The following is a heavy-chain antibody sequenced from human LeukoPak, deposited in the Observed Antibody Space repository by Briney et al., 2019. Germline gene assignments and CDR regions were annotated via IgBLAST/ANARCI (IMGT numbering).Heavy chain of an antibody. CDR3: AKDSSYYDILTGYYIPDY. D-gene: IGHD3-9*01. CDR2: ISGSGGST. CDR1: GFTFSSYV. V-gene: IGHV3-23*01. Sequence: GGSLRLSCAASGFTFSSYVMSWVRQAPGKGLEWVSAISGSGGSTYYADSVKGRFTISRDNSKNTLYLQMNSLRAEDTAVYYCAKDSSYYDILTGYYIPDYWGQGTLVTVSS. J-gene: IGHJ4*02.